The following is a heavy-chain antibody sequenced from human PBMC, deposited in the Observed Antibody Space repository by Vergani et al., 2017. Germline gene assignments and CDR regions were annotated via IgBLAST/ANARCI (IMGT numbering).Heavy chain of an antibody. CDR2: ISAYNGNT. V-gene: IGHV1-18*01. CDR3: ARAEYDYVWGIYRPSSAPDY. CDR1: GYTFSSYA. D-gene: IGHD3-16*02. J-gene: IGHJ4*02. Sequence: QVQLVQSGAEVKKPGASVKVSCKASGYTFSSYAISWVRQAPGQGLEWMGWISAYNGNTNSAHKLQGRVTMTTDTSTSTAYMELRSLRSDDTAVYYCARAEYDYVWGIYRPSSAPDYWGQGTLVTVSS.